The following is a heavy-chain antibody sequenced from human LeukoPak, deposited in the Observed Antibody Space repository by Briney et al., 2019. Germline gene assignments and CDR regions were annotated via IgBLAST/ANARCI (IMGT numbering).Heavy chain of an antibody. J-gene: IGHJ4*02. CDR3: AKHRTGYSSGYYSFDY. V-gene: IGHV3-23*01. CDR2: ISGGAEST. Sequence: GGSLRLSCTTSGFNFRAYWMAWVRQAPGKGLDWVSTISGGAESTYYADSVKGRFTISRDNSENTLYVQMNSLRAEDTAVYYCAKHRTGYSSGYYSFDYWGQGTLVTVSS. CDR1: GFNFRAYW. D-gene: IGHD6-19*01.